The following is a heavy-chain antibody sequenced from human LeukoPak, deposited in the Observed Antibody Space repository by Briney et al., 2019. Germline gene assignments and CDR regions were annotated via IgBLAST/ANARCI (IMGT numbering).Heavy chain of an antibody. J-gene: IGHJ4*02. Sequence: ASVKVSCKSSGYTFTGYFVHWVRQAPGQGLEWMGWINPNSGGTNYAQKFQGRVTMTRHTSISIAYMELSRLRSDDTAVYYCARGVAGTPLTDYWGQGTLVTVSS. D-gene: IGHD6-19*01. CDR2: INPNSGGT. CDR1: GYTFTGYF. V-gene: IGHV1-2*02. CDR3: ARGVAGTPLTDY.